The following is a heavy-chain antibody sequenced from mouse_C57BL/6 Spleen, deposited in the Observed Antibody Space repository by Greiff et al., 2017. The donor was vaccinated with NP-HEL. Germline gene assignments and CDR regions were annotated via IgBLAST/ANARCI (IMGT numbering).Heavy chain of an antibody. CDR1: GFTFSSYG. Sequence: EVKLVESGGDLVKPGGSLKLSCAASGFTFSSYGMSWVRQTPDKRLEWVATISSGGSYTYYPDSVKGRFTISRDNAKNTLYLQMSSLKSEDTAMYYCARQGEPAWFAYWGQGTLVTVSA. V-gene: IGHV5-6*01. CDR3: ARQGEPAWFAY. CDR2: ISSGGSYT. J-gene: IGHJ3*01.